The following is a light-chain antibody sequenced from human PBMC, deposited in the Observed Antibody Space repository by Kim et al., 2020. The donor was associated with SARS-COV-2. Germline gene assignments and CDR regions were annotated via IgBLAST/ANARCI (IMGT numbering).Light chain of an antibody. CDR3: NSRDSSGNLLV. J-gene: IGLJ3*02. CDR2: GKN. V-gene: IGLV3-19*01. CDR1: SLRSYY. Sequence: SSELTQYPAVSVALGHTVRVTCQGDSLRSYYASWYQQQPGQAPVLVIYGKNNRPSGIPDRFSGSSSGNTASLTITGAQAEDEADYYCNSRDSSGNLLVFGGGTKLTVL.